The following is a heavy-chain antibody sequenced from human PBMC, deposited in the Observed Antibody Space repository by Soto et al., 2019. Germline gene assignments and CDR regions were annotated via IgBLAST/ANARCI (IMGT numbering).Heavy chain of an antibody. CDR3: AHTVGLVVVTSEDEYFQH. Sequence: QITLKESGPTLVKPTQTLTLTCTFSGFSLSTSGVGVGWICQPPGKALEWLAVIYWDDDKGYSPSLKNRLTITKDTSKNQVVLTMTNMDPVDTATYYCAHTVGLVVVTSEDEYFQHWGQGTQVTVSS. CDR1: GFSLSTSGVG. D-gene: IGHD2-15*01. V-gene: IGHV2-5*02. CDR2: IYWDDDK. J-gene: IGHJ1*01.